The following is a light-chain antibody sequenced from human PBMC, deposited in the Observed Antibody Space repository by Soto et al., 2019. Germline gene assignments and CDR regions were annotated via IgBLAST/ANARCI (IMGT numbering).Light chain of an antibody. Sequence: EIVLTQSPATLSLSPGERATLSCRASQSVSSQLAWYQHKPGQAPRLLIYDASNRATGIPDRFSGSGSGTDFTLTISSLEPEDFAVYYCAQPIWPWTVGQGTKVDIK. CDR3: AQPIWPWT. V-gene: IGKV3-11*01. CDR1: QSVSSQ. CDR2: DAS. J-gene: IGKJ1*01.